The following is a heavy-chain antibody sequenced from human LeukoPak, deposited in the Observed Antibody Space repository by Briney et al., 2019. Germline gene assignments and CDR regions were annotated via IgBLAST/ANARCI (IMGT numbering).Heavy chain of an antibody. CDR1: GLSVSRNY. J-gene: IGHJ4*02. D-gene: IGHD4-17*01. CDR3: ATVADFGDYYFDY. Sequence: GGSLRLSCASSGLSVSRNYMSWVRQAPGKGPQWASVIYAVYSGATIHYADSVKGRFTISRDNSKNTLFLQMDSLRAEDTAVYYCATVADFGDYYFDYWGQGTLVTVSS. CDR2: IYAVYSGATI. V-gene: IGHV3-53*01.